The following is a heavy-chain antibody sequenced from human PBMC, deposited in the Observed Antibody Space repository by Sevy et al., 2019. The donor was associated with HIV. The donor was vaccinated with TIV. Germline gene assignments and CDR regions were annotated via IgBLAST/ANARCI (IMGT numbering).Heavy chain of an antibody. D-gene: IGHD3-22*01. CDR1: GFTFSSYA. V-gene: IGHV3-23*01. J-gene: IGHJ3*02. Sequence: GGSLRLSCAASGFTFSSYAMSWVRQAPGKGLEWVSAISGSGGSTYYADSVKGRFTISRDISKNTLYLQMNSLRAEDTAVYYCAKTVYYDSCGYYYEASAFDIWGQGTMVTVSS. CDR3: AKTVYYDSCGYYYEASAFDI. CDR2: ISGSGGST.